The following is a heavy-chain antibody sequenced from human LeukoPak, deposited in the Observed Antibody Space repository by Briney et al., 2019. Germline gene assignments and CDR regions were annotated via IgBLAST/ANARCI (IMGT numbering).Heavy chain of an antibody. CDR2: ISSSSNYI. J-gene: IGHJ4*02. Sequence: GGSLRLSCVASGFTFSSQSMNWVRQAPGKGLEWVSSISSSSNYIYYADSVKGRFTISRDNAKNSLYLQMNSLRAEDTAIYYCAKDRSSTLWYFDYWGQGAQVTVSS. CDR1: GFTFSSQS. V-gene: IGHV3-21*04. CDR3: AKDRSSTLWYFDY. D-gene: IGHD2-2*01.